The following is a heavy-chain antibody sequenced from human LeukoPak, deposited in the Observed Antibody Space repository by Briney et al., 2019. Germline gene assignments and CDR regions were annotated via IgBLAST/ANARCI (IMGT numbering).Heavy chain of an antibody. CDR3: ARAYGMDV. Sequence: GGALRLSCSTSGFTFSSYWMHWVRQAPGEGLVWVSRINSDGSSTSYADSVKGRFTISRDNAKNTLYLQMNSLRAEDTAVYYCARAYGMDVWGQGTTVTVSS. V-gene: IGHV3-74*01. CDR2: INSDGSST. CDR1: GFTFSSYW. J-gene: IGHJ6*02.